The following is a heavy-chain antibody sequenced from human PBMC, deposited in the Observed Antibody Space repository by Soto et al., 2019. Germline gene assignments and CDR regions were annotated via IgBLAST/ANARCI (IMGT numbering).Heavy chain of an antibody. CDR1: GFTFSSYS. D-gene: IGHD6-13*01. J-gene: IGHJ5*02. CDR3: ARHPERIAEIGWFEP. Sequence: EVQLVESGGGLVQPGGSLSLSCAASGFTFSSYSMNWVRQAPGKGREWVSYISSISSTIYYADSVKGRFTISRDNAKNSLYLQMDSVRTEDPAVYYCARHPERIAEIGWFEPWGQGILVSVSS. CDR2: ISSISSTI. V-gene: IGHV3-48*01.